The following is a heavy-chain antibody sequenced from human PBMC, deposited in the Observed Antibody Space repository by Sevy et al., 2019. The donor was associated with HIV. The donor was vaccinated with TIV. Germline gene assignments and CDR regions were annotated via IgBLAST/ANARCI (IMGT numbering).Heavy chain of an antibody. Sequence: SETLSLTCAVYGGSFSGYYWNWIRHPPGKALEWIGEINQSGSTNYNPSLKSRVTISVDTSKNQFSLKLNSVTAVDTAVYYCARAPPVVVVPGAPSWFDPWVQGTLVTVSS. D-gene: IGHD2-2*01. CDR2: INQSGST. CDR3: ARAPPVVVVPGAPSWFDP. CDR1: GGSFSGYY. V-gene: IGHV4-34*01. J-gene: IGHJ5*02.